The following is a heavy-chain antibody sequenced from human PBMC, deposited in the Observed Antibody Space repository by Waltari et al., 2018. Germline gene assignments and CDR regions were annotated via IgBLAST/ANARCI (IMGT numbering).Heavy chain of an antibody. D-gene: IGHD4-17*01. Sequence: QVHLVQSGAEVKKPGASVKVSCKASGYTFTGYYIQWVRRDPGQGLEWMGRINPNSGDTNYAQNVQGSVTLTRDTSINTAYMELSSLKSDDTAVYYCARDLGSDYGNRDYWGQGTLVTVPS. CDR2: INPNSGDT. CDR1: GYTFTGYY. V-gene: IGHV1-2*06. CDR3: ARDLGSDYGNRDY. J-gene: IGHJ4*02.